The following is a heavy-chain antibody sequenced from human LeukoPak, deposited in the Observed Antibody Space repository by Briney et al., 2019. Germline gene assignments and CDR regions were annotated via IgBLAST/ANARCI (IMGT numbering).Heavy chain of an antibody. D-gene: IGHD3-22*01. CDR2: INTNTGNP. CDR1: GYTFTSYA. CDR3: ARVASEIVVVTTYYFDY. Sequence: HGASVKVSCKASGYTFTSYAMNWVRQAPGQGLEWMGWINTNTGNPTYAQGFTGRFVFSLDTSVSTAYLQISSLKAEDTAVYYCARVASEIVVVTTYYFDYWGQGTLVTVSS. V-gene: IGHV7-4-1*02. J-gene: IGHJ4*02.